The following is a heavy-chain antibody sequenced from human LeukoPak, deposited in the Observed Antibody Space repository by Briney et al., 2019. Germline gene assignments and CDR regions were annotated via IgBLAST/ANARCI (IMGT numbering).Heavy chain of an antibody. D-gene: IGHD2-8*01. J-gene: IGHJ5*02. CDR2: ISGSGAGT. CDR1: GFTFSSYA. Sequence: PGGSLRLSCAASGFTFSSYAMSWVRQAPGKGLEWVSSISGSGAGTYYADSVKGRFTISRDNSKNTLYLQMNSLRVEDAAVYYCAKKATVYAIGRNWFDPWGQGTLVTVSS. CDR3: AKKATVYAIGRNWFDP. V-gene: IGHV3-23*01.